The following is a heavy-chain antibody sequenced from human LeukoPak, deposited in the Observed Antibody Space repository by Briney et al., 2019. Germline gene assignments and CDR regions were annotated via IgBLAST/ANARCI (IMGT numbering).Heavy chain of an antibody. CDR2: INPSGGST. CDR1: GYTFTGYY. V-gene: IGHV1-46*01. Sequence: ASVKVSCKASGYTFTGYYMHWVRQAPGQGLEWMGIINPSGGSTSYAQKFQGRVTMTRDTSTSTVYMELSSLRSEDTAVYYCARDPFTVTSGMDVWGQGTTVTVSS. J-gene: IGHJ6*02. D-gene: IGHD4-17*01. CDR3: ARDPFTVTSGMDV.